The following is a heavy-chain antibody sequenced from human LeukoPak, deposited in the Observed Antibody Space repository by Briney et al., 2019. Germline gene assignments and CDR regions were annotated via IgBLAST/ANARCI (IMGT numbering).Heavy chain of an antibody. CDR1: GYSFTSYW. D-gene: IGHD4-17*01. CDR3: ARHPHGDYVAPDY. Sequence: KAGDSLKISCKGSGYSFTSYWISWVRQMPGKGLEWMGRIDPSDSYTNYSPSFQGHVTISADKSISTAYLQWSSLKASDTAMYYCARHPHGDYVAPDYWGQGTLVTVSS. CDR2: IDPSDSYT. V-gene: IGHV5-10-1*01. J-gene: IGHJ4*02.